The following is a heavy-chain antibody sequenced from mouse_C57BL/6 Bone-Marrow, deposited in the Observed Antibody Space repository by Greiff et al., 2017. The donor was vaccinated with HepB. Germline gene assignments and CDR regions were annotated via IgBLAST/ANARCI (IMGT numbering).Heavy chain of an antibody. Sequence: VQLQQPGAELVRPGSSVKLSCKASGYTFTSYWMHWVKQRPIQGLEWIGNIDPSDSETHYNQKFKDKATLTVDKSYSTAYMQLSSLTSEDSAVYYCARSFYGYAMDYWGQGTSVTVSS. V-gene: IGHV1-52*01. J-gene: IGHJ4*01. CDR1: GYTFTSYW. CDR2: IDPSDSET. CDR3: ARSFYGYAMDY. D-gene: IGHD1-1*01.